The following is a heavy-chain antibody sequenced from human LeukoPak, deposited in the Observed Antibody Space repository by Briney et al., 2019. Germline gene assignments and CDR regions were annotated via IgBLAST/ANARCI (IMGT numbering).Heavy chain of an antibody. Sequence: PGGSLRLSCVASGFTVSSYYVSWVRQAPGKGLVWVSRVNTDGSSSNYADSVKGRFTISRDNAKNTVYLQMNSLRAEDTAVYYCARGGKVNSGTYSVDYWGQGTLVTVSS. CDR2: VNTDGSSS. D-gene: IGHD3-10*01. CDR1: GFTVSSYY. CDR3: ARGGKVNSGTYSVDY. J-gene: IGHJ4*02. V-gene: IGHV3-74*01.